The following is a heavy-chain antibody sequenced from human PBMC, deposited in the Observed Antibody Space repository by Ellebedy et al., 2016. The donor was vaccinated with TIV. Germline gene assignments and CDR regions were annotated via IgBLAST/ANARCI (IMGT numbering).Heavy chain of an antibody. D-gene: IGHD3-9*01. CDR1: ALTVSGNY. CDR2: IDAAGRT. CDR3: ARALTGYFDY. V-gene: IGHV3-66*01. Sequence: PGGSLRLSCAASALTVSGNYMAWIRQALGQGPEWVSVIDAAGRTHNADSVKGRFTISRDNSKNTLSLEMNGLRVDDTAVYLCARALTGYFDYWGLGTRVTVSS. J-gene: IGHJ4*02.